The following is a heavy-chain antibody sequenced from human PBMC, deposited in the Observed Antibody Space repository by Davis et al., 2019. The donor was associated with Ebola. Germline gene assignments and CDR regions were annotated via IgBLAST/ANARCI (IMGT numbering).Heavy chain of an antibody. CDR3: ARDGQNGYNFDY. CDR1: GFTFSPYS. V-gene: IGHV3-48*02. Sequence: PGGSLRLSCAVSGFTFSPYSMDWVRQAPGKGLEWVSHIGSRGTIYYADSVKGRFTISRDNAKNSLYLQMDSLRDEDTAVYYCARDGQNGYNFDYWGQGTLVTVSS. D-gene: IGHD5-24*01. J-gene: IGHJ4*02. CDR2: IGSRGTI.